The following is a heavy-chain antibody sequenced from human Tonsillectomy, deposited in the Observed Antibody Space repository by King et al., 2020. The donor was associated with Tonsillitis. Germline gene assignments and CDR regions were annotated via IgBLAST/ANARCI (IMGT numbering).Heavy chain of an antibody. V-gene: IGHV3-43*01. D-gene: IGHD6-19*01. CDR3: AKVGSRQYNIVWFLTN. CDR1: GFTFDDYS. J-gene: IGHJ4*02. CDR2: ISWDGAST. Sequence: VQLVESGGIMVQPGGSLRLSCAASGFTFDDYSMHWVRQAPGKRLEWVSLISWDGASTYYANSVKGRFTISRDNRKNSVYLQMNGLRTEDAALYYCAKVGSRQYNIVWFLTNWGQGTLVIVPS.